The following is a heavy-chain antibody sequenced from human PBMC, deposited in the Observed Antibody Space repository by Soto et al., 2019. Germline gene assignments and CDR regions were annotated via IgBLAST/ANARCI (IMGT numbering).Heavy chain of an antibody. V-gene: IGHV4-39*01. D-gene: IGHD2-2*01. CDR2: FYYSGST. CDR3: ARGCAGGYCSSTSSPDYNYYGMDV. Sequence: SATLSLTCTVSGGSISSSSSYWAWIRQPPGQELDWIGSFYYSGSTYYNPSLKSRVTISVDTSKNQFSLKLSSVTAADTAVYYCARGCAGGYCSSTSSPDYNYYGMDVWGQGTTIT. CDR1: GGSISSSSSY. J-gene: IGHJ6*02.